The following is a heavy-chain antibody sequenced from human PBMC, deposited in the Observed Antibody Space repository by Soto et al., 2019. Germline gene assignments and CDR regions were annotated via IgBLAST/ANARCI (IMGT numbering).Heavy chain of an antibody. V-gene: IGHV1-2*04. Sequence: ASVKVSCKASGYTFTGYYMHWVRQAPGQGLEWMGWINPNSGGTNYAQKFQGWVTMTRDTSISTAYMELSRLRSDDTAVYHCARAEDDAFDIWGQGTMVTVSS. J-gene: IGHJ3*02. CDR2: INPNSGGT. CDR3: ARAEDDAFDI. CDR1: GYTFTGYY.